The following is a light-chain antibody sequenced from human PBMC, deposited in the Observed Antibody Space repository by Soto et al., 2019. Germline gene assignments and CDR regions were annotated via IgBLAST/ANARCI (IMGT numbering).Light chain of an antibody. CDR2: EVS. CDR1: SSDVGGYDY. CDR3: SSYSTSTAYL. V-gene: IGLV2-14*01. J-gene: IGLJ1*01. Sequence: QSVLTQPASVAGSPEQSITISCTGTSSDVGGYDYVSWYQLHPGKAPKLMVFEVSNRPSGVSYRFSGSKSGNTASLTISGLQAEDEADYFCSSYSTSTAYLFGTGTKVTVL.